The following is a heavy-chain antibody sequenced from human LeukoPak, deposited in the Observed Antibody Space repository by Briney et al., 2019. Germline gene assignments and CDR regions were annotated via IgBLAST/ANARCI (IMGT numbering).Heavy chain of an antibody. Sequence: SETLSLTCTVSGGSISSYYWSWIRQPPGKGLEWIGYIYYSGSTNYNPSLKSRVTISVDTSKNQFSLKLSSVTAADTAVYYCARQVGGDFDYWGQGTLVTVSS. CDR3: ARQVGGDFDY. CDR2: IYYSGST. V-gene: IGHV4-59*08. D-gene: IGHD2-21*01. J-gene: IGHJ4*02. CDR1: GGSISSYY.